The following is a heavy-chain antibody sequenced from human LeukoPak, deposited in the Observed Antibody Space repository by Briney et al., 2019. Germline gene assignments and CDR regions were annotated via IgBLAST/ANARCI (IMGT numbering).Heavy chain of an antibody. V-gene: IGHV3-48*04. CDR1: GFTFSSYS. Sequence: GGSLRLSCAASGFTFSSYSMNWVRQAPGKGLEWVSHISSSSTTITYADSVKGRFTISRDNAKNSLYLQMNSLRAEDTAVYYCARGYSYFGFWGQGTLVTVSS. J-gene: IGHJ4*02. CDR3: ARGYSYFGF. CDR2: ISSSSTTI. D-gene: IGHD1-1*01.